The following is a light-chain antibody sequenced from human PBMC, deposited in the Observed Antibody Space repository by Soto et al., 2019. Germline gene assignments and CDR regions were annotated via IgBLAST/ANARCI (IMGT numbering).Light chain of an antibody. V-gene: IGKV1-6*01. J-gene: IGKJ1*01. CDR1: QAIRSG. Sequence: AVQMTQSPSSLSASVGARVTITCRASQAIRSGLGWYQMNQGKVLKLLIYAASNLQSGLPSRFIGRGYGTDFTLTISSLQPEDFATYYCLQDYNYPRTFGQGTKVEI. CDR2: AAS. CDR3: LQDYNYPRT.